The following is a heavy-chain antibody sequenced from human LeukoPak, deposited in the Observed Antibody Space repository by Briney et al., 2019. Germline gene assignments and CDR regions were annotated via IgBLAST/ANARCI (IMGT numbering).Heavy chain of an antibody. CDR1: GGSISSYY. CDR2: IYYSGST. D-gene: IGHD3-10*01. V-gene: IGHV4-59*01. Sequence: SETLSLTCTVSGGSISSYYWSWIRQPPGKGLEWIGYIYYSGSTNYNPSLKSRVTISVDTSKNQFSLKLSSVTAADTAVYYCARDMESGSGSYYFPGWFDPWGQGTLVTVSS. CDR3: ARDMESGSGSYYFPGWFDP. J-gene: IGHJ5*02.